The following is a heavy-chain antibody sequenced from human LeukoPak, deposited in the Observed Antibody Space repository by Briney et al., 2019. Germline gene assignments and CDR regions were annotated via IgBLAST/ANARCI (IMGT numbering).Heavy chain of an antibody. CDR1: GYTFASYA. CDR3: ARVIVATISALNY. CDR2: INTNTGNP. Sequence: ASVKVSCKASGYTFASYAVNWVRQAPGQGLEWMGWINTNTGNPTYAQGFTGRFVFSLDTSVSTAYLQISSLKAEDTAVYYCARVIVATISALNYWGQGTLVTVSS. J-gene: IGHJ4*02. D-gene: IGHD5-12*01. V-gene: IGHV7-4-1*02.